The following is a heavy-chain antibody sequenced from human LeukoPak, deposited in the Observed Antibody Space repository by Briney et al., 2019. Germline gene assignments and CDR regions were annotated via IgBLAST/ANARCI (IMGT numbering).Heavy chain of an antibody. J-gene: IGHJ4*02. CDR1: GYSFTSNY. V-gene: IGHV1-69*13. Sequence: GASVKVSCKASGYSFTSNYIHWVRQAPGQGLEWMGGIIPIFGTANYAQKFQGRVTITADESTSTAYMELSSLRSEDTAVYYCARDRSGYSLIDYWAREPWSPSPQ. D-gene: IGHD3-22*01. CDR3: ARDRSGYSLIDY. CDR2: IIPIFGTA.